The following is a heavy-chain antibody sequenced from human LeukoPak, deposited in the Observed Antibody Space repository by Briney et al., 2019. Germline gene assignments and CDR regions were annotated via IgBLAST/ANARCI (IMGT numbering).Heavy chain of an antibody. D-gene: IGHD4-11*01. CDR3: ARDYRLPDGSTYVFFDY. CDR1: GGSFSGYY. J-gene: IGHJ4*02. Sequence: SETLSLTCAVYGGSFSGYYWSWVRQPPGKGLEWIGDINHSGSTNYNPSLTRRVTLSVDTSKNQFSLRPSSVTAADPAVYYCARDYRLPDGSTYVFFDYWGQGTLVTVSS. V-gene: IGHV4-34*01. CDR2: INHSGST.